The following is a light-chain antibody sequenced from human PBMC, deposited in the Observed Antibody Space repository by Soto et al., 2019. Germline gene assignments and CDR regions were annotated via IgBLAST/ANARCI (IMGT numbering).Light chain of an antibody. J-gene: IGLJ1*01. CDR3: GTWDSSLSAGV. V-gene: IGLV1-51*01. Sequence: QSVLTQPLSVSAARGHKFTISCSGSISNIGNNHVSWYKHLPSTAPKLLIYDNNKRPSLVPDRFSGSKSGTSATLGITGLQTGDEADYYCGTWDSSLSAGVFGSGTKVTVL. CDR1: ISNIGNNH. CDR2: DNN.